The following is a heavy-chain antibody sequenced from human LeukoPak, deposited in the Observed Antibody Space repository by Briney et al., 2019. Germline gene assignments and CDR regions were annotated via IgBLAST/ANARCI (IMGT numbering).Heavy chain of an antibody. V-gene: IGHV1-8*01. CDR1: GYTFTSYD. D-gene: IGHD4-23*01. CDR3: ARGRWFDY. CDR2: MNPNSGKT. J-gene: IGHJ4*02. Sequence: APVKVSCKASGYTFTSYDINWVRQATGQGLEWMGSMNPNSGKTGYAQKFQGRATMTRDTSISTAYMELSSLRSEDTAVYYCARGRWFDYWGQGTLLTVSS.